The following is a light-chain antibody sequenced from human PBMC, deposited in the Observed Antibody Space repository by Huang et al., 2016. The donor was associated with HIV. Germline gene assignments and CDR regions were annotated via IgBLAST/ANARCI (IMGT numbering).Light chain of an antibody. CDR1: QGISNS. CDR2: AAS. Sequence: DIQMTQSPSSLSASVGDRVTITCRASQGISNSLAWYQQKPGRAPKLLVYAASRLGSGVPSRYSGRGSGTDDTLTSSRLQPEDFATYYCQQYFTSPPLTFGGGTKVEIK. CDR3: QQYFTSPPLT. J-gene: IGKJ4*01. V-gene: IGKV1-NL1*01.